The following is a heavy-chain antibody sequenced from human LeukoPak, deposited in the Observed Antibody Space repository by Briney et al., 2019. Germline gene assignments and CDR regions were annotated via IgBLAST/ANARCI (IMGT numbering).Heavy chain of an antibody. V-gene: IGHV3-53*01. Sequence: GGSLRLSCAASGFNVSSNYMSWVRQAPGKGLEWVSVIYSGGNTYYADSVKGRFTISRDNSRNTLYLQMHSLRVEDTAVYYCATDRPYITSWYGCSTPWGQGTLVTVSS. D-gene: IGHD3-10*01. CDR1: GFNVSSNY. J-gene: IGHJ5*02. CDR2: IYSGGNT. CDR3: ATDRPYITSWYGCSTP.